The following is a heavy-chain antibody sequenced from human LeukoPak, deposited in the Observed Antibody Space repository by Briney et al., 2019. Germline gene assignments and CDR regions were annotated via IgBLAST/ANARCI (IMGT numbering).Heavy chain of an antibody. CDR3: ATVSSMVRGVGYYFDY. CDR2: FDPEDGET. J-gene: IGHJ4*02. Sequence: ASVKVSCKVSGYTLTELSMHWVRQAPGKGLEWMGGFDPEDGETICAQKFQGRVTMTEDTSTDTAYMELSSLRSEDTAVYYCATVSSMVRGVGYYFDYWGQGTLVTVSS. CDR1: GYTLTELS. V-gene: IGHV1-24*01. D-gene: IGHD3-10*01.